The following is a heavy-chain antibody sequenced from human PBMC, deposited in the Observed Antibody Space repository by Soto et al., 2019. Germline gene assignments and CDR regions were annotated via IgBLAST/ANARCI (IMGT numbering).Heavy chain of an antibody. CDR1: GYIFTGYY. J-gene: IGHJ4*02. CDR3: ATSRISIAVAGETEYYFDY. Sequence: ASVKVSCKASGYIFTGYYMHWVRQAPGQGLEWMGWINPNSGDTNYTQNFQGWVTMTRDTSISTAYMELSRVQSDDTAVYYCATSRISIAVAGETEYYFDYCGQGTPVTVPS. V-gene: IGHV1-2*04. D-gene: IGHD6-19*01. CDR2: INPNSGDT.